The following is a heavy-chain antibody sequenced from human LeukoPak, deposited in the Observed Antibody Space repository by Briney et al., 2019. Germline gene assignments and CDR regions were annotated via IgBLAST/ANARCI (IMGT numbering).Heavy chain of an antibody. CDR1: GFTFSSYA. V-gene: IGHV3-23*01. J-gene: IGHJ4*02. Sequence: PGGSLRLSCAASGFTFSSYAMSWVRQAPGKGLEWVSAISGSGGSTYYADSVKGRFTISRDSSKNTLYLQMNSLRAEDTAVYYCAKEDRYCSSTSCYLAYDYWGQGTLVTVSS. CDR2: ISGSGGST. D-gene: IGHD2-2*01. CDR3: AKEDRYCSSTSCYLAYDY.